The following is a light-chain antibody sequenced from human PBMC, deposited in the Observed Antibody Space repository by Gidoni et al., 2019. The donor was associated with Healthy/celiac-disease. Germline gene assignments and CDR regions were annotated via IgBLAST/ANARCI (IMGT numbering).Light chain of an antibody. CDR3: QQYNSYWET. CDR2: KAS. Sequence: DIQMTLSPSTLSASVGDRVTITCRASQSISSWLAWYQQKPGKAPKLLIYKASSLESGVPSRFSGSGSVTEFTLTISSLQPDDFATYYCQQYNSYWETFGQGTKVEIK. V-gene: IGKV1-5*03. J-gene: IGKJ1*01. CDR1: QSISSW.